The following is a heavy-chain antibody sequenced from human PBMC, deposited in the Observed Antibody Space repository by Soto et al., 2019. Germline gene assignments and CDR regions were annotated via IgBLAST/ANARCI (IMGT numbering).Heavy chain of an antibody. V-gene: IGHV4-39*01. Sequence: QLQLQESGPGLVKPSETLSLTCTVPGGSISSSSYYWGWIRQPPGKGLEWIGSIYYSGSTYYNPSLKSRVTISVDTSKNQFSLKLSSVTAADTAVYYCARHVRGKNYYYYGMDVWGQGTTVTVSS. J-gene: IGHJ6*02. CDR1: GGSISSSSYY. D-gene: IGHD1-26*01. CDR2: IYYSGST. CDR3: ARHVRGKNYYYYGMDV.